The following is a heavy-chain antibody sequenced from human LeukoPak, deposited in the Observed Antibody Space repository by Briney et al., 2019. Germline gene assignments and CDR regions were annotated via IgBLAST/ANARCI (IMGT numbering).Heavy chain of an antibody. J-gene: IGHJ6*03. CDR3: AKDHKQLVGSDMDV. CDR2: ISGSGGST. CDR1: GFTFSSYA. V-gene: IGHV3-23*01. D-gene: IGHD6-6*01. Sequence: GGSLRLSCAASGFTFSSYAMSWVRQAPGKGLEWVSAISGSGGSTYYADSVKGRFTISRDNSKNTLYLQMNSLRAEDTAVYYCAKDHKQLVGSDMDVWGKGTTVTVSS.